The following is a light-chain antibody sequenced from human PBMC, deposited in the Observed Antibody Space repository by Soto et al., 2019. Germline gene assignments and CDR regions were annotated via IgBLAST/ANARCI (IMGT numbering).Light chain of an antibody. Sequence: DIHLIQSPSFLSASVGDRVTITCRASQGIASSLAWYQQKAGKAPKLLIYGASTLETGVPSRFSRSGPGTELTLTISSLQPEDFGIYYCQQFNSYPLTFGGGTKVEIK. CDR1: QGIASS. V-gene: IGKV1-9*01. CDR3: QQFNSYPLT. J-gene: IGKJ4*01. CDR2: GAS.